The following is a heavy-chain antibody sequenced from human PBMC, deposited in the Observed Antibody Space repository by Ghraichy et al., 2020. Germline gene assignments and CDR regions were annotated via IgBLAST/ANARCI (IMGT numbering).Heavy chain of an antibody. CDR3: ATSLADYYYYGMDA. J-gene: IGHJ6*02. CDR1: GYTLTKLK. V-gene: IGHV1-24*01. Sequence: ASVKVSYKVSGYTLTKLKMHWVRQAPGKGLEWVGGYDPEDGETVYAQKFQGRVTMTEDTSTDTAYMDLSSLRSDDTAVYYCATSLADYYYYGMDAWGQGTTVTVSS. CDR2: YDPEDGET.